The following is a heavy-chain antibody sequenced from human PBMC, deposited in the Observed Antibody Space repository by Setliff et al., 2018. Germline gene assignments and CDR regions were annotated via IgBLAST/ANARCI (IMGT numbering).Heavy chain of an antibody. CDR3: AISSLSICSGGTCPNAFDV. CDR1: GYTFTNYG. CDR2: INNYNTNT. D-gene: IGHD2-15*01. Sequence: ASVKVSCKASGYTFTNYGITWVRQAPGQGLEWMGWINNYNTNTNYAQKFQGRVTMTTDTSTSAAYMELRSLRSDDTAVYYCAISSLSICSGGTCPNAFDVWGQGTMVTVSS. V-gene: IGHV1-18*01. J-gene: IGHJ3*01.